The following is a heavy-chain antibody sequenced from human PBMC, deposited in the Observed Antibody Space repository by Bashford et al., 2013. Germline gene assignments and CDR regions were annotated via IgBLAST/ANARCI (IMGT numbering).Heavy chain of an antibody. D-gene: IGHD4-17*01. CDR2: INPNSGGT. V-gene: IGHV1-2*02. CDR3: ASGADYGDYKLDSFDY. J-gene: IGHJ4*02. Sequence: WVRQAPGQGLEWMGWINPNSGGTNYAQKFQGRVTMTRDTSISTAYMELSRLRSDDTAVYYCASGADYGDYKLDSFDYVGQGTLVHRLL.